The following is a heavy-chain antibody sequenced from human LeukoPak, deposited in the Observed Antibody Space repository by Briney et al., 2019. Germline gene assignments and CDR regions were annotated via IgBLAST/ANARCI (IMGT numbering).Heavy chain of an antibody. CDR3: ARAPPLAYCGGDCLDAFDI. J-gene: IGHJ3*02. CDR1: GGSISSYY. CDR2: IYYSGST. Sequence: PSETLSLTCTVSGGSISSYYWSWIRQPPGKGLEWIGYIYYSGSTNYNPSLKSRVTISVDTSKNQFSLKLSSVTAVDTAVYYCARAPPLAYCGGDCLDAFDIWGQGTMVTVSS. D-gene: IGHD2-21*02. V-gene: IGHV4-59*01.